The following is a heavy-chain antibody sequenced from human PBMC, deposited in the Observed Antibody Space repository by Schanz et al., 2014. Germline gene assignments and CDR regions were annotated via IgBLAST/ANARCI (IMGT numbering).Heavy chain of an antibody. Sequence: EVQLVESGGGLVQPGGSLRLSCAASGLTFSNHAMSWVRQAPGKGLEWVSSISRSSSSIYYADSVKGRFTISRDNAKNSLYLQMHSLRAEDTAVYYCARGRSLGWCDYWGQGTLVTVSS. V-gene: IGHV3-21*01. CDR2: ISRSSSSI. D-gene: IGHD2-21*01. J-gene: IGHJ4*02. CDR1: GLTFSNHA. CDR3: ARGRSLGWCDY.